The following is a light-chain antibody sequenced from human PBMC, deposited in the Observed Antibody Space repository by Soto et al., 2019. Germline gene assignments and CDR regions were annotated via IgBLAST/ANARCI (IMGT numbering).Light chain of an antibody. CDR1: QSVLYSSNNKNY. CDR2: WAS. Sequence: DIVMTQSPDSLAVSLGERATINCKSSQSVLYSSNNKNYLAWYQQKPGQPPNLHIYWASTRESGVPDRFSGSGSGTDFTLTISSLQAEDVAVYYCQQYYSTPPITFGGGTKVDIK. CDR3: QQYYSTPPIT. V-gene: IGKV4-1*01. J-gene: IGKJ4*01.